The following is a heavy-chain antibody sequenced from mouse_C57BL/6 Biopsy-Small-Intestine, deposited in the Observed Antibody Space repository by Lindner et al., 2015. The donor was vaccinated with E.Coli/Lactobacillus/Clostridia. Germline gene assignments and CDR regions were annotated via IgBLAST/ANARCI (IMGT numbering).Heavy chain of an antibody. CDR1: GYSFTSYG. D-gene: IGHD4-1*01. Sequence: SVKVSCKASGYSFTSYGISWVRQAPGQGLEWMGWISGYDGGTNFAQKFQGRVTLTTDTSTSTAYMELSSLTSDDTAVYYCGRGGSNWSDYWGQGTLVTVSS. V-gene: IGHV1-74*01. CDR3: GRGGSNWSDY. CDR2: ISGYDGGT. J-gene: IGHJ4*01.